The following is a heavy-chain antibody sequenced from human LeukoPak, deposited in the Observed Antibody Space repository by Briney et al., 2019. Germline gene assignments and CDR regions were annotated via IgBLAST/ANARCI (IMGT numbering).Heavy chain of an antibody. V-gene: IGHV4-39*01. D-gene: IGHD3-9*01. CDR2: IYYSGST. Sequence: SETLSLTCTVSGGSISSSSYYWGWIRQPPGKGLEWIGSIYYSGSTYYNPSLKSRVTISVDTSKIQFSLKLSSVTAADTAVYYCARGYYDILTGYPYWGQGTLVTVSS. CDR3: ARGYYDILTGYPY. J-gene: IGHJ4*02. CDR1: GGSISSSSYY.